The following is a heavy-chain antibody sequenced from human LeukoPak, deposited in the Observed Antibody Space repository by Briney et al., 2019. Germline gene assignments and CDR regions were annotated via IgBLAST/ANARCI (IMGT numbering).Heavy chain of an antibody. Sequence: GGSLRLSCAASGFTFSSYSMTWVRQAPGKGLEWVANIKPDGSDKYYVGSVKGRFTISRDNAKNSLYLQMNSLRAEDTAVYYCARDVGYGDYWGQGTLVTVSS. CDR1: GFTFSSYS. J-gene: IGHJ4*02. CDR3: ARDVGYGDY. D-gene: IGHD5-12*01. V-gene: IGHV3-7*01. CDR2: IKPDGSDK.